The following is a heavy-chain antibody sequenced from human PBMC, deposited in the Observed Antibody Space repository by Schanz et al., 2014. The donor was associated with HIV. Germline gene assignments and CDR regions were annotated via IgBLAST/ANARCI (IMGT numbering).Heavy chain of an antibody. CDR3: ARWRSGAPSN. Sequence: DVQLVESGGSLVQPGGSLRLSCTASGFTFGDYPMSWFRQAPGKGLEWVGRSKNKANGYITEYTASVKGRFTISRDDSRNSLYLQMNSLKTEDTAVYFCARWRSGAPSNWGQGTLVTVSS. J-gene: IGHJ4*02. CDR2: SKNKANGYIT. D-gene: IGHD3-10*01. CDR1: GFTFGDYP. V-gene: IGHV3-72*01.